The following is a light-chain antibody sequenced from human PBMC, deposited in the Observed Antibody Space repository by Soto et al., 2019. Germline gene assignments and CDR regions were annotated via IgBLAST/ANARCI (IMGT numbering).Light chain of an antibody. V-gene: IGLV2-8*01. CDR3: SSYAGSNNFVV. J-gene: IGLJ1*01. Sequence: QSVLTQPPSASGSPGQSVTISCTGTSSDVGGYNYVSWYQQHPGKAPKLMIYEVSKRPSGVPDRFSGSKSGNTASLTVSGLQAEDEADYYCSSYAGSNNFVVVGTGTKLTVL. CDR1: SSDVGGYNY. CDR2: EVS.